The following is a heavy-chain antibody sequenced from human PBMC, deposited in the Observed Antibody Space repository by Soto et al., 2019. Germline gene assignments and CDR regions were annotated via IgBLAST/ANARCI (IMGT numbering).Heavy chain of an antibody. J-gene: IGHJ1*01. CDR1: GFTFSSYA. D-gene: IGHD2-2*01. CDR3: ARVEWVPAAAGH. Sequence: EVQLLESGGGLVQPGGSLRLSCAASGFTFSSYAMSWVRQAPGKGLEWVSAISGSGGSTYYADSVKGRFTISRDNSKNTLYPQMNSLRAEDTAVYFCARVEWVPAAAGHWGQGTLVTVPP. CDR2: ISGSGGST. V-gene: IGHV3-23*01.